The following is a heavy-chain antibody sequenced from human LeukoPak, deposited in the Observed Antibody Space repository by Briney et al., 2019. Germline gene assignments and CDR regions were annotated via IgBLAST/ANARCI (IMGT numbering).Heavy chain of an antibody. CDR1: GGTFSSYT. CDR2: INPNSGGT. V-gene: IGHV1-2*06. CDR3: ARSGQTIFGVVVLFDY. Sequence: EASVKVSCKASGGTFSSYTISWVRQAPGQGLEWMGRINPNSGGTNYAQKFQGRVTMTRDTSISTAYMELSRLRSDDTAVYYCARSGQTIFGVVVLFDYWGQGTLVTVSS. D-gene: IGHD3-3*01. J-gene: IGHJ4*02.